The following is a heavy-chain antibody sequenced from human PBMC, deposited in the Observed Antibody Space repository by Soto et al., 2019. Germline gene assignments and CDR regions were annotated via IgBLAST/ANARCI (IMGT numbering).Heavy chain of an antibody. D-gene: IGHD3-22*01. Sequence: GGSLRLSCAAPGFSFSSFGMNWVRQAPGKGLEWVSSISSSSAYIYYEDAVKGRFTISRDNAQNSLYLQMNSLRVEDTAVYYCARVNHYERAGYNLYYFDYWGQGTLVTVSS. CDR1: GFSFSSFG. J-gene: IGHJ4*02. CDR3: ARVNHYERAGYNLYYFDY. CDR2: ISSSSAYI. V-gene: IGHV3-21*01.